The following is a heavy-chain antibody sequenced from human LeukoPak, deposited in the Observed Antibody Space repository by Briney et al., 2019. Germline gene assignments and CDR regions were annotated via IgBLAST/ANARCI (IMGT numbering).Heavy chain of an antibody. V-gene: IGHV3-23*01. CDR1: GLAFGTFP. CDR3: ARHRSSWLIDY. Sequence: PGGSVRLSCAASGLAFGTFPMTWVVHSPKGGLGWVSAISGTGGSTSYADSLKGRFTLSRDNSKNTLYLQISSLTAEDTAVYYCARHRSSWLIDYWGQGTLVTVSS. CDR2: ISGTGGST. J-gene: IGHJ4*02. D-gene: IGHD6-6*01.